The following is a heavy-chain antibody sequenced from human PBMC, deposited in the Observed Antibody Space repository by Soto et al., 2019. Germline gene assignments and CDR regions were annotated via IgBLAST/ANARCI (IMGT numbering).Heavy chain of an antibody. CDR2: ISSSSSYT. J-gene: IGHJ4*02. CDR3: ARGPRDYSNYGEYYFDY. CDR1: GFTFSDYY. V-gene: IGHV3-11*06. Sequence: QVQLVESGGGLVKPGGSLRLSCAASGFTFSDYYMSWIRQAPGKGLEWVSYISSSSSYTNYADSVKGRFTISRDNAKNYLYLQMNSLRAEDTAVYYCARGPRDYSNYGEYYFDYWGQGTLVTVSS. D-gene: IGHD4-4*01.